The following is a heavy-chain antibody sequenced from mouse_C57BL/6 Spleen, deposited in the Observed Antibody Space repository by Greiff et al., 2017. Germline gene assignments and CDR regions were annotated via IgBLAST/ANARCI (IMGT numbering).Heavy chain of an antibody. Sequence: VKLVESGAELVKPGASVKISCKASGYAFSSYWMNWVKQRPGKGLEWIGQIYPGDGDTNYNGKFKGKATLTADKSSSTAYMQLSSLTSEDSAVYFCASGDYGSSTWFAYWGQGTLVTVSA. CDR1: GYAFSSYW. CDR2: IYPGDGDT. V-gene: IGHV1-80*01. D-gene: IGHD1-1*01. CDR3: ASGDYGSSTWFAY. J-gene: IGHJ3*01.